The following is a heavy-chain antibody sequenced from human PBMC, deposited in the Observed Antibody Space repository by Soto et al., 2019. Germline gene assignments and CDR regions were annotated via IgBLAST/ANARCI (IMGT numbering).Heavy chain of an antibody. Sequence: SQTLSLTCALSGDSVSSNRAAWNWIRQSPSRGLEWLGRTYYRSKWYNDYAESVKSRITINPDTSKNQFSLQLNSVTPEDTAVYYCARAWGFSSGWYGSFSYWGQGTLVTVSS. CDR2: TYYRSKWYN. V-gene: IGHV6-1*01. CDR1: GDSVSSNRAA. J-gene: IGHJ4*02. CDR3: ARAWGFSSGWYGSFSY. D-gene: IGHD6-19*01.